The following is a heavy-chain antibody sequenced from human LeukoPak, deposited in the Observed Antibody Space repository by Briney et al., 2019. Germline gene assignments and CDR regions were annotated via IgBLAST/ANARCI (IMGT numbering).Heavy chain of an antibody. CDR3: AKDREYYYDSSDY. Sequence: PGGSLRLSCAASGFTFSSYGMSWVRQAPGKGLEWVSAISGSGGSTYYADSVKGRFTISRDNSKNTLYLQMNSLRAEDTAVYYCAKDREYYYDSSDYWGQGTLVTVSS. V-gene: IGHV3-23*01. CDR1: GFTFSSYG. D-gene: IGHD3-22*01. J-gene: IGHJ4*02. CDR2: ISGSGGST.